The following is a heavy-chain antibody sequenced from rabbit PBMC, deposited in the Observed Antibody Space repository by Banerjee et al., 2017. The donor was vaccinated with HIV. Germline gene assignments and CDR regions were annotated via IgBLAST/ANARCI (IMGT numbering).Heavy chain of an antibody. V-gene: IGHV1S17*01. J-gene: IGHJ6*01. D-gene: IGHD8-1*01. CDR1: GFSLSSVN. Sequence: QEPLKESGGGLITPGGSLTLTCTASGFSLSSVNMGWVRQVTGKGLEYIGAINYDGNTYYASWVNGRFTISKSSTTVDLQLTSLTAAHTAAYFGARWYAGNNYYDLWGPGTLVTVS. CDR2: INYDGNT. CDR3: ARWYAGNNYYDL.